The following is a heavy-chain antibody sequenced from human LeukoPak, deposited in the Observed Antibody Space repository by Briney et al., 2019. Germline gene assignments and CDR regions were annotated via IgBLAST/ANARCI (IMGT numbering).Heavy chain of an antibody. V-gene: IGHV1-3*01. Sequence: GASVKVSCKASGYTLTSYAVHWVRQAPGQRLEWMGWINAGNGNTKYSQKFQGRVTITRDTSASTAYMELSSLRSEDTAVYYCARVALWWRGDRPIDYWGQGTLVTVSS. CDR3: ARVALWWRGDRPIDY. CDR2: INAGNGNT. CDR1: GYTLTSYA. D-gene: IGHD4/OR15-4a*01. J-gene: IGHJ4*02.